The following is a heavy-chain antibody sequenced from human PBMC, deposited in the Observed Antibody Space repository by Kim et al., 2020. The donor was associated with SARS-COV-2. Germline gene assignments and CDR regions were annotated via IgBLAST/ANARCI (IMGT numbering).Heavy chain of an antibody. V-gene: IGHV3-30-3*01. CDR1: GFTFSSYA. D-gene: IGHD6-13*01. Sequence: GGSLRLSCAASGFTFSSYAMHWVRQAPGKGLEWVAVISYDGSNKYYADSVKGRFTISRDNSKNTLYLQMNSLRAEDTAVYYCARPSVPYSSSWYYFDYWGQGTLVTVSS. CDR2: ISYDGSNK. J-gene: IGHJ4*02. CDR3: ARPSVPYSSSWYYFDY.